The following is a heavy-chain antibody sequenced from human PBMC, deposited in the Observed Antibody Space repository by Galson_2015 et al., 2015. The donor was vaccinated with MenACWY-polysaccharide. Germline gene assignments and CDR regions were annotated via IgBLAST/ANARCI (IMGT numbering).Heavy chain of an antibody. D-gene: IGHD4-23*01. J-gene: IGHJ5*02. CDR2: MNPNSGAT. Sequence: SVKVSCKASGYTFTNYDLNWVRQATGQGPEWMGWMNPNSGATGFAQKFQGRLTMTRSTPISTAYMELSSLTSEDTAVYYCARDYGGNSGWFDPWGQGTLVTVSS. CDR1: GYTFTNYD. CDR3: ARDYGGNSGWFDP. V-gene: IGHV1-8*01.